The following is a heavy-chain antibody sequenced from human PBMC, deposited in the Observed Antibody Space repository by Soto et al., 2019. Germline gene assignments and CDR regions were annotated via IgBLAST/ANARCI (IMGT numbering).Heavy chain of an antibody. CDR2: IYYSGST. CDR1: GGSISSGGYS. CDR3: ARGTYNWFDP. V-gene: IGHV4-61*08. Sequence: SETLSLTCAVSGGSISSGGYSWSWIRQPPGKGLEWIGYIYYSGSTNYNPSLKSRVTISVDTSKNQFSLKLTSVTAADTAVYYCARGTYNWFDPWGQGTLVTVS. J-gene: IGHJ5*02.